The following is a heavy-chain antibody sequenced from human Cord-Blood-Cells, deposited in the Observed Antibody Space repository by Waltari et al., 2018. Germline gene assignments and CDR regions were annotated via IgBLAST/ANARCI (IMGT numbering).Heavy chain of an antibody. J-gene: IGHJ5*02. CDR3: ARDRGYCSSTSCYNWFDP. Sequence: QVQLLQSGAEVTKPGASVTVSCKPSGYTFTRYQLHWVRQAPGQGLEWMGWINPNSGGTNYAQKFQGRVTMTRDTSISTAYMELSRLRSDDTAVYYCARDRGYCSSTSCYNWFDPWGQGTLVTVSS. CDR2: INPNSGGT. D-gene: IGHD2-2*01. V-gene: IGHV1-2*02. CDR1: GYTFTRYQ.